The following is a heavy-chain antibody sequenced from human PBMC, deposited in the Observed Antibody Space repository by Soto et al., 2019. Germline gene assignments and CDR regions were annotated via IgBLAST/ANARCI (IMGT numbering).Heavy chain of an antibody. D-gene: IGHD1-26*01. V-gene: IGHV1-18*01. CDR3: ARVPPGSESSEEFDY. CDR1: GYTFTSYG. CDR2: ISAYNGNT. J-gene: IGHJ4*02. Sequence: QVQLVQSGAEVKKPGASVKVSCKASGYTFTSYGISWVRQAPGQRLEWMGWISAYNGNTNYAQKVQGRVTMTADTSTSTAYVEMRGLRSDDTAVYYCARVPPGSESSEEFDYWGEGTLVIVSS.